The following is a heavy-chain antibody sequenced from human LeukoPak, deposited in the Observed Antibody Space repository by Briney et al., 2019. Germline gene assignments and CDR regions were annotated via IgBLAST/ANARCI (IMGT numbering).Heavy chain of an antibody. CDR2: ISGSGGST. J-gene: IGHJ4*02. V-gene: IGHV3-23*01. CDR3: AKDPPYDILTGYYLAGYDY. CDR1: GFTFSSYA. Sequence: GGSLRLSCAASGFTFSSYAMSWVRQAPGKGLEWVSAISGSGGSTYYADSMKGRFTISRDNSKNTLYLQMNSLRAEDTAVYYCAKDPPYDILTGYYLAGYDYWGQGTLVTVSS. D-gene: IGHD3-9*01.